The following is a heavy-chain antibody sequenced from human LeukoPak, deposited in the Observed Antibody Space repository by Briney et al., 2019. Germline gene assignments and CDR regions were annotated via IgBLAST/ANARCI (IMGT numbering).Heavy chain of an antibody. V-gene: IGHV3-7*01. D-gene: IGHD3-3*01. Sequence: GGSLRLSCAASRFTFSSYWMSWVRQAPGKGLKWVANIKQDGSEKYYVDSVKGRFTISRDNAKNSLYLQMNSLRAEDTAVYYCARDTTYYDFWSGYSNFDYWGQGTLVTVSS. CDR1: RFTFSSYW. CDR3: ARDTTYYDFWSGYSNFDY. J-gene: IGHJ4*02. CDR2: IKQDGSEK.